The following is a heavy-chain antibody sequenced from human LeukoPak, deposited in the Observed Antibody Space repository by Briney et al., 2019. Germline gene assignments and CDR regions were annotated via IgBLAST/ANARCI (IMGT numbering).Heavy chain of an antibody. CDR3: ARGGYAAAGVGNDY. Sequence: PSETLSLTCTVSGYSISSGYYWGWIRQPPGKGLEWIGYIYYSGSTNYNPSLKSRVTISVDTSKNQFSLKLSSVTAADTAVYYCARGGYAAAGVGNDYWGQGTLVTVSS. V-gene: IGHV4-38-2*02. J-gene: IGHJ4*02. CDR1: GYSISSGYY. D-gene: IGHD6-13*01. CDR2: IYYSGST.